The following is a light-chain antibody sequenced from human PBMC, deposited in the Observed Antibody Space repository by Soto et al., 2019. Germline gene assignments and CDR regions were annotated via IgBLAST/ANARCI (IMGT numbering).Light chain of an antibody. CDR1: QTVASNY. CDR2: GAS. V-gene: IGKV3-20*01. J-gene: IGKJ1*01. Sequence: EIVLTQSPGTLSLSPGERATLSCRATQTVASNYFAWYQQKPGQAPRLLMNGASNRATGVPDRFSGSGSGTDVTLTISRLEPEDFAVYYCQQYINSRWTFGQGTKVDI. CDR3: QQYINSRWT.